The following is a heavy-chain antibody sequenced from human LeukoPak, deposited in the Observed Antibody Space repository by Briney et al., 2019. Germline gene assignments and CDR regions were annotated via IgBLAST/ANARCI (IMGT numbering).Heavy chain of an antibody. CDR3: ARGGYSHYDY. D-gene: IGHD6-13*01. J-gene: IGHJ4*02. V-gene: IGHV3-21*01. CDR2: ISSGSIEI. Sequence: GGSLRLSCAASGFTFSSYRMDWVRQAPGKGLEWVASISSGSIEIYYADAVKGRFTISRDNAKNSLYLQMSSLRGEDTAVYYCARGGYSHYDYWGPGTLVTVSS. CDR1: GFTFSSYR.